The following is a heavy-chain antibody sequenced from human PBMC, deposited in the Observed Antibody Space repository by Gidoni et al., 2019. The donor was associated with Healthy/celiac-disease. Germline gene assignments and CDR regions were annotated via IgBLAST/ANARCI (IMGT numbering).Heavy chain of an antibody. CDR1: GFTFISHS. CDR2: ISSSSSYI. V-gene: IGHV3-21*01. D-gene: IGHD2-2*02. Sequence: EVQLVESGGGLVKPGGSLRLACAATGFTFISHSLHLVRPAPGKGLEWVSSISSSSSYIYYADSVKGRFTISRDNAKNSLYLQMNSLRAEDTAVYYCARDQRYCSSTSCYKGSKYYFDYWGQGTLVTVSS. CDR3: ARDQRYCSSTSCYKGSKYYFDY. J-gene: IGHJ4*02.